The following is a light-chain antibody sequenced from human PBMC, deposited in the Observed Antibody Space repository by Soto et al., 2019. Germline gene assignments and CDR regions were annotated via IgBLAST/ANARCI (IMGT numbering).Light chain of an antibody. CDR1: QSISSW. CDR2: DAS. J-gene: IGKJ2*01. V-gene: IGKV1-5*01. CDR3: QQYNSYLYT. Sequence: DIQMTQSPSTLSASVGDRVTITCRASQSISSWLAWYQQKPGKAPKLLIYDASSLESGVPSRFSGSGSGTEFPLTISRLQPDEFATYHCQQYNSYLYTFGQGTKLEIK.